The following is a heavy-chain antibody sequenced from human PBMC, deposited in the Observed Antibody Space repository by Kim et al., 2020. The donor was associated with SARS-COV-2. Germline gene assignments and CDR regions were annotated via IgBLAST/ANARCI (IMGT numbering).Heavy chain of an antibody. V-gene: IGHV4-38-2*02. D-gene: IGHD6-25*01. Sequence: SETLSLTCTVSGSSIGIGYYWGWIRPPPGRGLEWIGSISHSGHTYSNVSLQSRLTISVDTSKKQFSLNLTSVTAADTAVYYCARKMVSGGFNFYVWGHG. CDR3: ARKMVSGGFNFYV. CDR1: GSSIGIGYY. CDR2: ISHSGHT. J-gene: IGHJ3*01.